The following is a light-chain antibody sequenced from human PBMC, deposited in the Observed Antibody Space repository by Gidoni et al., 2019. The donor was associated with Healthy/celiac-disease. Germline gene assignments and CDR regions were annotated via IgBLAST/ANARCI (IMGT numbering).Light chain of an antibody. Sequence: QSALTQPASVSGSPGQSITLSCTGTSSDVGGYNYVSWYPQHPGKAPKLMIYEVSHRPSGVSNRCSGSKSGNTASLTISGLQAEDEADYYCSSYTSSSTLEVFGGGTKLTVL. CDR1: SSDVGGYNY. CDR2: EVS. V-gene: IGLV2-14*01. CDR3: SSYTSSSTLEV. J-gene: IGLJ2*01.